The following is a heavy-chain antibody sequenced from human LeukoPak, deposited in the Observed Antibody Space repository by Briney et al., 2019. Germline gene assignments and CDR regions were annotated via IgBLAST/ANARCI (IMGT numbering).Heavy chain of an antibody. CDR1: GGSISSYY. CDR2: IYYSGGT. Sequence: SETLSLTCTVSGGSISSYYWSWIRQPPGKGLEWIGYIYYSGGTNYNPSLKSRVTISVDTSKNQFSLKLSSVTAADTAVYYCARVRSSGARYYFDYWGQGTLVTVSS. CDR3: ARVRSSGARYYFDY. J-gene: IGHJ4*02. V-gene: IGHV4-59*01. D-gene: IGHD2-15*01.